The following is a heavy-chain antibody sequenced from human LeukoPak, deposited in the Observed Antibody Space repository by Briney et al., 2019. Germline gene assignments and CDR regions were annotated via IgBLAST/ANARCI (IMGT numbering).Heavy chain of an antibody. V-gene: IGHV4-39*01. Sequence: SETLSLTCTVSGGSISSSGYYWGWIRQPPGKGLEWIGSIYYSGSTYYNPSLKSRVTISVDTSKNQFSLKLSSVTAADTAVYYCARHWGPFDLWGRGTLVTVSS. CDR3: ARHWGPFDL. CDR2: IYYSGST. J-gene: IGHJ2*01. CDR1: GGSISSSGYY. D-gene: IGHD3-16*01.